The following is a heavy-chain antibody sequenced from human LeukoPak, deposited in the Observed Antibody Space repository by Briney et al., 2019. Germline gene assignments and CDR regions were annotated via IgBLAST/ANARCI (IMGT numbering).Heavy chain of an antibody. D-gene: IGHD2-21*01. CDR2: ISSSSSTI. V-gene: IGHV3-48*01. J-gene: IGHJ4*02. CDR1: GFTFSSYS. CDR3: AREGGVDY. Sequence: GESLKISCAASGFTFSSYSMNWVRQAPGKGLEWVSYISSSSSTIYYADSVKGRFTISRDNAKNSLYLQMNSLRAEDTAVYYCAREGGVDYWGQGTLVTVSS.